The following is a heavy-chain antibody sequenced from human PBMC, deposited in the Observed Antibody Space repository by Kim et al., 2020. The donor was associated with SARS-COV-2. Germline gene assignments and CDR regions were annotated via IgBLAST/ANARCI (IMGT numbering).Heavy chain of an antibody. J-gene: IGHJ4*02. D-gene: IGHD3-10*01. CDR3: AKRHMGGSATWTAFDY. CDR1: GFTFSSYA. CDR2: ISGSGGST. Sequence: GGSLRLSCAASGFTFSSYAMSWVRQAPGKGLEWVSAISGSGGSTYYADSVKGRFTISRDNSKNTLYLQMNSLRAEDTAVYYCAKRHMGGSATWTAFDYWGQGTLVTVSS. V-gene: IGHV3-23*01.